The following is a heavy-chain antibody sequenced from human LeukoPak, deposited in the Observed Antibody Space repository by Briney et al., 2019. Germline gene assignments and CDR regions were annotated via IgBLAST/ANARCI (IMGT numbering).Heavy chain of an antibody. CDR2: ITSEGRST. CDR3: ARDGGDDAFDI. V-gene: IGHV3-74*01. CDR1: GFTFSSYW. J-gene: IGHJ3*02. Sequence: GGSLRLSCAASGFTFSSYWMHWVRQAAGKGLVWVSRITSEGRSTIYADSVKGRFTISRDNAKNTLYLQMNSLRPEDTVVYYCARDGGDDAFDIWGQGTMVTVSS. D-gene: IGHD3-10*01.